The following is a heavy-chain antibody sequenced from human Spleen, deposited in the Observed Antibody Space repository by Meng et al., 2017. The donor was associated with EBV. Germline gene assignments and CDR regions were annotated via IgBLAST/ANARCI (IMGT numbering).Heavy chain of an antibody. CDR2: LIPYFGAA. CDR3: ASESGRGYTPDY. CDR1: GITFSHSA. V-gene: IGHV1-69*01. J-gene: IGHJ4*02. Sequence: GRVVRSGAEVKRPGSSVKVSCKTSGITFSHSAVSWVRQAPGQGLEWLGGLIPYFGAANYAPKFEGRVTIIADDSTRTHYLELTSLRSDDSGMYYCASESGRGYTPDYWGQGTLVTVSS. D-gene: IGHD3-10*01.